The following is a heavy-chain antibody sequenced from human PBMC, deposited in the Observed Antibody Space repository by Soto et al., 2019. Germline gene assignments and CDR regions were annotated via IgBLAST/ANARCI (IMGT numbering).Heavy chain of an antibody. CDR2: IHYSGST. J-gene: IGHJ4*02. CDR3: ARRDSSGYYPFDY. V-gene: IGHV4-61*01. Sequence: QVQLQESGPGLVKPSETLSLTCTVSGGSVSSGSYYWSWIRQPPGKGLEWIGYIHYSGSTNYNPSIKSRVTISVDTSKNQFSLKLSSVTAADTAVYYCARRDSSGYYPFDYWGQGTLVTVSS. D-gene: IGHD3-22*01. CDR1: GGSVSSGSYY.